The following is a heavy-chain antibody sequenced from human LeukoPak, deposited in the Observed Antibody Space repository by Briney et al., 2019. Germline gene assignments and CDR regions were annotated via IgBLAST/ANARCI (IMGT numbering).Heavy chain of an antibody. CDR1: GYTFTSYD. V-gene: IGHV1-8*01. Sequence: ASVKVSCKASGYTFTSYDINWVRQATGQGLEWIGWMNPNSGNTGYAQKFQGRVTMTRNTSISTAYMELSSLRSEDTAVYYYARAQLDYGDSASSNYYYYMDVWGKGTTVTVSS. D-gene: IGHD4-17*01. J-gene: IGHJ6*03. CDR3: ARAQLDYGDSASSNYYYYMDV. CDR2: MNPNSGNT.